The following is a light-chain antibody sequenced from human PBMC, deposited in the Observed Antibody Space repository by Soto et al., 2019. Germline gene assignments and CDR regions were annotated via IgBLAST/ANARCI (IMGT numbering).Light chain of an antibody. CDR1: SGHSNYA. Sequence: QLVLTQSPSASASLGASVKLTCTLSSGHSNYAISWHQQQPEKGPRYLMKVNSGGSHIKGDGIPDRFSGSSSGAERYLFISSLQSEDEADYYSQTWGTGSAIVVFGGGTQLTVL. J-gene: IGLJ7*01. V-gene: IGLV4-69*01. CDR2: VNSGGSH. CDR3: QTWGTGSAIVV.